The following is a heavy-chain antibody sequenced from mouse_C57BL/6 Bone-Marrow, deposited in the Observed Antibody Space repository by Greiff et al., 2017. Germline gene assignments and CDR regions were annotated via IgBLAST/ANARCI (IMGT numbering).Heavy chain of an antibody. CDR3: ARDTSRFAY. CDR1: GFSLTSYA. J-gene: IGHJ3*01. Sequence: QVQLKESGPGLVAPSQSLSITCTVSGFSLTSYAISWVRQPPGKGLEWLGVIWPGGGTNYNSALKSRLSISKDNSKSQVFLKMNSLQTDDTARYYCARDTSRFAYWGQGTLVTVSA. V-gene: IGHV2-9-1*01. CDR2: IWPGGGT.